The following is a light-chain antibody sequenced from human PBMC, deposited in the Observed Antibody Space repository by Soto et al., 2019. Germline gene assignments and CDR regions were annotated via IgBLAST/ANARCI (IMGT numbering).Light chain of an antibody. V-gene: IGKV1-16*02. CDR2: GAS. Sequence: DIQMTQSPSSLSASVGDRVTITCRASQDIGNYLAWFQQKPGKAPQSLIYGASSLQSGVPSKFSGGGSGTHFTLTISNLQPEDLATYYCQQSYSTLTFGGGTKVEIK. J-gene: IGKJ4*01. CDR3: QQSYSTLT. CDR1: QDIGNY.